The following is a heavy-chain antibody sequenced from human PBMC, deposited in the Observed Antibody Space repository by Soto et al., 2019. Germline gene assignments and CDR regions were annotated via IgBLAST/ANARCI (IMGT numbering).Heavy chain of an antibody. V-gene: IGHV3-23*01. CDR2: ISGSGAST. D-gene: IGHD6-13*01. J-gene: IGHJ4*02. CDR3: AKGTVGSTLHPYYFDY. Sequence: EVQLLESGGGLVQPGGSLRLSCAGSGFTFSSCAVSWVRRAPGKGLEWVSVISGSGASTFYADSVKGRFTISRDNFKNTLYLQMNSLTAEDTAVYYCAKGTVGSTLHPYYFDYWGQGTLVTVSS. CDR1: GFTFSSCA.